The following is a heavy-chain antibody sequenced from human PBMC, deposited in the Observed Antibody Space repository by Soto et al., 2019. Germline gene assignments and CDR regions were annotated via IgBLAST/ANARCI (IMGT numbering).Heavy chain of an antibody. V-gene: IGHV1-18*04. CDR2: ISAYNGNT. D-gene: IGHD4-17*01. J-gene: IGHJ3*02. CDR3: ARDRDYGDYPDAFDI. Sequence: ASVKVSCKASGYTFTSYGISWVRQAPGQGLEWMGWISAYNGNTNYAQKLQGRVTMTTDTSTSTAYMELRSLRSDDTAVYYCARDRDYGDYPDAFDIWGQGTMVTVSS. CDR1: GYTFTSYG.